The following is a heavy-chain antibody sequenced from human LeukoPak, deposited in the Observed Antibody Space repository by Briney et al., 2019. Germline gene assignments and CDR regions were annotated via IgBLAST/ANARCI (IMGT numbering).Heavy chain of an antibody. V-gene: IGHV1-18*04. CDR1: GHTFTGYY. CDR3: ARDSMVTIFGVVIIPVGFDY. J-gene: IGHJ4*02. CDR2: ISAYNGNT. Sequence: ASVKVSCKASGHTFTGYYMHWVRQAPGQGLEWMGWISAYNGNTNYAQKLQGRVTITTDTSTSTAYMELRSLRSDDTAVYYCARDSMVTIFGVVIIPVGFDYWGQGTLVTVSS. D-gene: IGHD3-3*01.